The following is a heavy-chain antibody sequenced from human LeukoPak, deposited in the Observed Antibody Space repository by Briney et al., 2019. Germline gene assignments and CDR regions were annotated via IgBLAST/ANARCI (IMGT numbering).Heavy chain of an antibody. D-gene: IGHD5-18*01. V-gene: IGHV3-74*01. CDR2: INGYGSST. CDR3: ARDAPGNTALDY. J-gene: IGHJ4*02. CDR1: GFTFVSYW. Sequence: QPGGSLRLSCAASGFTFVSYWMHWVRQAPGKGLVWVSRINGYGSSTVFADSVRGRFPISRDNAKNTLYLQMNSLRAEDTAVYYCARDAPGNTALDYWGQGTLVTVSS.